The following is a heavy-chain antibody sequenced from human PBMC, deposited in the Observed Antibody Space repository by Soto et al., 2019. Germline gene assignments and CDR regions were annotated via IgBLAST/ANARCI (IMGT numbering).Heavy chain of an antibody. V-gene: IGHV4-39*01. J-gene: IGHJ4*02. CDR1: GGSISNSSYQ. CDR3: SIIAVSGPFTGFDN. CDR2: VSYSGST. Sequence: PSETLSLTCTVSGGSISNSSYQWGWIRHPPGKGLQWIGSVSYSGSTYYNPSLKSRLTISVDTSKTQSSLRLSSVTAADTAVYYCSIIAVSGPFTGFDNWGRGTLVTVSS. D-gene: IGHD6-19*01.